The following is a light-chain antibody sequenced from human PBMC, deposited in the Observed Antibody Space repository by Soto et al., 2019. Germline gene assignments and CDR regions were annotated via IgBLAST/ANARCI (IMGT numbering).Light chain of an antibody. V-gene: IGKV3-20*01. CDR3: PHCGRSPQP. Sequence: EIVLTQSPGTLSLSPGERATLSCRASQSVSSSALAWYQQKPGQAPRLLMYGASSRATGIPDRFSGSGSGTDFSLTISRLEPEECAVYDCPHCGRSPQPFGQGTRVEIK. CDR1: QSVSSSA. CDR2: GAS. J-gene: IGKJ1*01.